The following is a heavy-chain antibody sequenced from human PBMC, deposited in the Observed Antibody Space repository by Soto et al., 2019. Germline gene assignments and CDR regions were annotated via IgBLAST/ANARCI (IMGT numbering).Heavy chain of an antibody. CDR3: ARDEGMATTDYYYGMDV. CDR1: GFTFSSYG. V-gene: IGHV3-33*01. Sequence: QVQLVESGGGVVQPGRSLRLPCAASGFTFSSYGMHWVRQAPGKGLEWVAVIWYDGSNKYYADSVKGRFTISRDNSKNTLYLQMNSLRAEDTAVYYCARDEGMATTDYYYGMDVWGQGTTVTVSS. D-gene: IGHD1-1*01. CDR2: IWYDGSNK. J-gene: IGHJ6*02.